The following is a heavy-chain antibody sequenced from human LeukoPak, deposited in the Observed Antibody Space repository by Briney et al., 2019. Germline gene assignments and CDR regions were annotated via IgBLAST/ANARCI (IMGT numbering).Heavy chain of an antibody. Sequence: KASETLSLTCTVSGGSISSYYWSWSRQPAGKGLEWIGRIYTSGSTNYNPSLKSRVTMSVDTSKNQFSLKLSSVTAADTAVYYCARDLVAGDYYYYYMDVWGKGTTVTISS. V-gene: IGHV4-4*07. D-gene: IGHD6-19*01. CDR1: GGSISSYY. J-gene: IGHJ6*03. CDR3: ARDLVAGDYYYYYMDV. CDR2: IYTSGST.